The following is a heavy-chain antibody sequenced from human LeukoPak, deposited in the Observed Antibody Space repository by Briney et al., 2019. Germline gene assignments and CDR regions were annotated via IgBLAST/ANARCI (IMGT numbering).Heavy chain of an antibody. CDR1: GYTFTSYG. CDR2: MNPNSGNT. CDR3: ARRYSDSGNYYYMDV. D-gene: IGHD3-22*01. V-gene: IGHV1-8*02. Sequence: VASVKVSCKASGYTFTSYGISWVRQAPGQGLEWMGWMNPNSGNTGYAQNFQGRVTMTRNTSISTAYMELSSLRSEDTAVYYCARRYSDSGNYYYMDVWGKGTTVTISS. J-gene: IGHJ6*03.